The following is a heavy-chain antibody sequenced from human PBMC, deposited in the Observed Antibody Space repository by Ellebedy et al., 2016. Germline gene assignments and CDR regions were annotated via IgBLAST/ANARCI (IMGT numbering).Heavy chain of an antibody. CDR2: ISYDGSNK. CDR3: ARAPSIVAGRYYYYYGMDV. D-gene: IGHD6-19*01. Sequence: GGSLRLXCAASGFTFSSYAMHWVRQAPGKGLEWVAVISYDGSNKYYADSVKGRFTISRDNSKNTLYLQMNSLRAEDTAVYYCARAPSIVAGRYYYYYGMDVWGQGTTVTVSS. V-gene: IGHV3-30-3*01. J-gene: IGHJ6*02. CDR1: GFTFSSYA.